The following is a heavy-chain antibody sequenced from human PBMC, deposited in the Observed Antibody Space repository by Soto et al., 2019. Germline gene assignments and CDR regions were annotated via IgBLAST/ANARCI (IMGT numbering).Heavy chain of an antibody. Sequence: GGSLRLSCAASGFTFSSYSMNWVRQAPGKGLEWVSYISSSSSTIYYADSVKGRFTISRDNAKNSLYLQMNSLRAEDTAVYYCARDRDETYYDILTGYYSYYYYMDVWGKGTTVTVSS. J-gene: IGHJ6*03. V-gene: IGHV3-48*01. CDR2: ISSSSSTI. CDR3: ARDRDETYYDILTGYYSYYYYMDV. CDR1: GFTFSSYS. D-gene: IGHD3-9*01.